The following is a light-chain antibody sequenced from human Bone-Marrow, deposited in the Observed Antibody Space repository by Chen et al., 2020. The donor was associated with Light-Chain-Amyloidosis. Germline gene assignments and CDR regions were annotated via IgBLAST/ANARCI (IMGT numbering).Light chain of an antibody. Sequence: DIQMTQSPSTLSASVGDRVTITCRASQNIDTYLAWYQHKPGKAPKLLIYQASSLESGVPLRFSGSGSGTEFTLTISSLQPDDFATYFCQEFKSYDMCNFGQGTKLEIK. CDR3: QEFKSYDMCN. CDR1: QNIDTY. V-gene: IGKV1-5*03. CDR2: QAS. J-gene: IGKJ2*04.